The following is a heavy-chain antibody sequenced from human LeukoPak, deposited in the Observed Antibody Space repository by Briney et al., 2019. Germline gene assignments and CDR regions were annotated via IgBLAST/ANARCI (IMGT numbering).Heavy chain of an antibody. J-gene: IGHJ6*03. V-gene: IGHV3-21*06. D-gene: IGHD1-26*01. Sequence: PGGSLRLSCAASGIILSSYWMSWVRQAPGKGLEWVSSISSRSSYINYAESVKGRFTISRDNTKNSLYLQMNSLRAEDTAVYYCARDHSGIRGNWYHMDVWGKGTTVTVSS. CDR1: GIILSSYW. CDR2: ISSRSSYI. CDR3: ARDHSGIRGNWYHMDV.